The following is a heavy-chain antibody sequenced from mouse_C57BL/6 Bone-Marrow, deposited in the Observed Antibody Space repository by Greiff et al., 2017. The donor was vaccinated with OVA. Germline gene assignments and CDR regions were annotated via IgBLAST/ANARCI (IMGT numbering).Heavy chain of an antibody. D-gene: IGHD3-2*02. J-gene: IGHJ3*01. CDR1: GYTFTDYN. CDR2: INPNNGGT. Sequence: EVKLQESGPELVKPGASVKIPCKASGYTFTDYNMDWVKQSHGKSLEWIGDINPNNGGTIYNQKFKGKATLTVDKSSSTAYMELRSLTSEDTAVYYCARSSSGYPWFAYWGQGTLVTVSA. V-gene: IGHV1-18*01. CDR3: ARSSSGYPWFAY.